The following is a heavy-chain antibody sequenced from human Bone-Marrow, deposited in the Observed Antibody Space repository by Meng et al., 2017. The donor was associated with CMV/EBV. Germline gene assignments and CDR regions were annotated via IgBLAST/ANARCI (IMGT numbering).Heavy chain of an antibody. J-gene: IGHJ6*02. D-gene: IGHD5-24*01. V-gene: IGHV3-53*01. CDR2: IYRGGST. CDR3: ARDKAVDMATHMEESYYGMDV. Sequence: GGSLKMHCPASGFTVSSNYMSWVRQAPGKGLEWVSVIYRGGSTYYADSVEGRFTLSRDNSKTTLYLQMNSLRAEDTAVYYCARDKAVDMATHMEESYYGMDVWGQGTTVTVSS. CDR1: GFTVSSNY.